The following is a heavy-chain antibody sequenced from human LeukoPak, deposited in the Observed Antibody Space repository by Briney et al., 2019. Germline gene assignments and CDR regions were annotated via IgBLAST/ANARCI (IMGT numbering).Heavy chain of an antibody. Sequence: PGRSLRLSCAASGFTFSSYGMHWVRQAPGKGLEWVAVIWYDGSNKYYADSVKGRFTISRDNSKNTLYLQMNSLRAEDTAVYYCAKASANDFWSGYLDYWGQGTLVPVSS. CDR3: AKASANDFWSGYLDY. CDR1: GFTFSSYG. D-gene: IGHD3-3*01. J-gene: IGHJ4*02. V-gene: IGHV3-33*06. CDR2: IWYDGSNK.